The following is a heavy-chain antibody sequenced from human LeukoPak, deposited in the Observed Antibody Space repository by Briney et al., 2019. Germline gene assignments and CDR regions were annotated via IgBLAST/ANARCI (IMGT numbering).Heavy chain of an antibody. CDR2: ISSSSSYI. V-gene: IGHV3-21*01. D-gene: IGHD3-9*01. CDR3: AREPQDTIFRRYGMDV. J-gene: IGHJ6*04. CDR1: GFTFSSYS. Sequence: GGSLRLSCVASGFTFSSYSMNWVRQAPGKGLEWVSSISSSSSYIYYADSVKGRFTISRDNAKNSLYLQMNSLRAEDTAVYYCAREPQDTIFRRYGMDVWGKGTTVTVSS.